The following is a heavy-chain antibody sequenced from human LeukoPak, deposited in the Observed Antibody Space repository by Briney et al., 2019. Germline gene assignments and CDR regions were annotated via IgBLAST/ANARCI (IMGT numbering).Heavy chain of an antibody. CDR1: GYSISSGYY. CDR3: ARGVARSSKFHFSYYFDY. Sequence: TSETLSLTCTVSGYSISSGYYWGWIRQPPGKGLEWIGSIYHSGRTYYNPSLKSRVTISVDTSKNQFSLNLSSVTAADTAVYYCARGVARSSKFHFSYYFDYWGQGTLVTVSS. CDR2: IYHSGRT. V-gene: IGHV4-38-2*02. D-gene: IGHD6-6*01. J-gene: IGHJ4*02.